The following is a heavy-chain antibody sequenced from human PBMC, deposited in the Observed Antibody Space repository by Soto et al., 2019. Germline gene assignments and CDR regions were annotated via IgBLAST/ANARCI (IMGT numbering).Heavy chain of an antibody. V-gene: IGHV3-23*01. Sequence: GGSLRLSCAASGFTFSSYAMSWVRQAPGKGLEWVSAISGSGGSTYYADSVKGRFTISRDNSKNTLYLQMNSLRAEDTAVYYCANQTGGLEGYFDYWGQGTLVTVSS. D-gene: IGHD3-10*01. CDR1: GFTFSSYA. J-gene: IGHJ4*02. CDR3: ANQTGGLEGYFDY. CDR2: ISGSGGST.